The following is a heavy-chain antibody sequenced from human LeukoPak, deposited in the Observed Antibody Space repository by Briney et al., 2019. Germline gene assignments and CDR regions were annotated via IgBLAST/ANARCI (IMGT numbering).Heavy chain of an antibody. J-gene: IGHJ4*02. D-gene: IGHD1-26*01. Sequence: SGPTLVNPPRTLTLTCTLSGFSISTPGVGVDWIRQPPGKPLEWLALVYWDDDKRYSPSLRNRLTIIKDSSRNQVVLTMTNMDPVDTATYYCAHRQGYSKLFDYWGQGTLVTVSS. CDR2: VYWDDDK. CDR3: AHRQGYSKLFDY. V-gene: IGHV2-5*02. CDR1: GFSISTPGVG.